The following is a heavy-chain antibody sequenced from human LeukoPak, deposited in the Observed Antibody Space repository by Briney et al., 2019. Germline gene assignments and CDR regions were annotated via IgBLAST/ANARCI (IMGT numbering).Heavy chain of an antibody. V-gene: IGHV3-64D*09. J-gene: IGHJ4*02. CDR2: ITSNGGST. Sequence: PGGSLRLSCSASGXTFSIYAMHWVRQAPGKGLQYVSAITSNGGSTYYADSVKGRFTISRDNSKNTLYLQMSSLRAEDTAVYYCVRGGGYSYGSGSYYRNDFDSWGQGALVTVSS. CDR1: GXTFSIYA. D-gene: IGHD3-10*01. CDR3: VRGGGYSYGSGSYYRNDFDS.